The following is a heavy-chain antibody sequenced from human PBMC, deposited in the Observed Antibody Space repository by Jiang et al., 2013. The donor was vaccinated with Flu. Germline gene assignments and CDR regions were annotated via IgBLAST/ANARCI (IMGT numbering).Heavy chain of an antibody. Sequence: KSRVTISVDRSENQFSLKLSSVTAADTAVYYCARTVTTRFASWYFDLWGRGTLVTVSS. V-gene: IGHV4-30-2*01. CDR3: ARTVTTRFASWYFDL. J-gene: IGHJ2*01. D-gene: IGHD4-11*01.